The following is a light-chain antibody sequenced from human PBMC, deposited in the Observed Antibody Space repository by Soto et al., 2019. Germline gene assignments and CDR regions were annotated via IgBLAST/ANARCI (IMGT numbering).Light chain of an antibody. CDR1: QSVSSSY. V-gene: IGKV3-20*01. Sequence: EIVLTQSPGTLSLSPGERATLSCRASQSVSSSYLAWYQQKPGQAPRLLIYGASSRDTGIPERFSGSGSGTDFTLTISRLEPEDFAVYYCQQYGSSPWTFGQGTKGEIK. CDR2: GAS. CDR3: QQYGSSPWT. J-gene: IGKJ1*01.